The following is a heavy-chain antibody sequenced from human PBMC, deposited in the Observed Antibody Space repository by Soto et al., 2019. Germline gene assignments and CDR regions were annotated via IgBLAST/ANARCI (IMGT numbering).Heavy chain of an antibody. CDR3: ARTFVDGMAGFGP. CDR2: ISSGGTYT. V-gene: IGHV3-74*01. D-gene: IGHD2-15*01. J-gene: IGHJ5*02. CDR1: GFTLSTYW. Sequence: PGGSLRLSCAASGFTLSTYWMHWVRQVPGKGLVWVSRISSGGTYTNYADSVKGRFTISRDSARSTLLLQMNYLTGEDTAVYYCARTFVDGMAGFGPWGQGTLVTVSS.